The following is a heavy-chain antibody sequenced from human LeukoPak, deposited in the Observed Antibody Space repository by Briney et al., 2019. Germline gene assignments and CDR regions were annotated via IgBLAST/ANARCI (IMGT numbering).Heavy chain of an antibody. CDR1: GFTCSSYA. V-gene: IGHV3-48*04. D-gene: IGHD6-19*01. Sequence: GGSLRLSCAASGFTCSSYAMNWIRQAPGKGLEWVAYISSIRGNTIYYAHSVRGRFTISRDDAKNSLYLQMDSLTVEDTAVYYCATHSDWRFDFWGQGTLVTVSS. CDR3: ATHSDWRFDF. J-gene: IGHJ4*02. CDR2: ISSIRGNTI.